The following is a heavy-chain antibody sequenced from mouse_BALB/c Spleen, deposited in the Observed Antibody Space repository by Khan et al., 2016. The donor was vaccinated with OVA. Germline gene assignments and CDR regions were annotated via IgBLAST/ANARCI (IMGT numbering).Heavy chain of an antibody. Sequence: EVQLQESGPGLVKPSQSLSLTCTVTGYSITSDYAWNWIRQFPGNKLEWMGFINYSGTTHYNPSLKGRFSITRDTSKNPSFLQLNSVTAEDTATYYCEIEHYYGPGTLDYWGQGTSVTVSS. V-gene: IGHV3-2*02. CDR1: GYSITSDYA. J-gene: IGHJ4*01. D-gene: IGHD1-2*01. CDR2: INYSGTT. CDR3: EIEHYYGPGTLDY.